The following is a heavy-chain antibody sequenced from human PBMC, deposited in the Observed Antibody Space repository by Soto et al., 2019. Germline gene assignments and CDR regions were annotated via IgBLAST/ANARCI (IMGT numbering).Heavy chain of an antibody. CDR2: IYPGDSDT. D-gene: IGHD3-9*01. CDR3: ARRVLLRSFDWLSAAFDI. J-gene: IGHJ3*02. V-gene: IGHV5-51*01. CDR1: GYSFTSYW. Sequence: PGESLKISCKGSGYSFTSYWIGWVRQMPGKGLEWMGIIYPGDSDTRYSPSFQGQVTISADKSISTAYLQWSSLKASDTAMYYCARRVLLRSFDWLSAAFDIWGQGTMVTVSS.